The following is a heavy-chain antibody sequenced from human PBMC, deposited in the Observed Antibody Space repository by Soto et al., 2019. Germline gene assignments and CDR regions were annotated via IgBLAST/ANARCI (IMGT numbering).Heavy chain of an antibody. CDR2: IYYSGST. J-gene: IGHJ4*02. CDR3: ARSYHDSSGYDFDY. V-gene: IGHV4-31*02. CDR1: GGSISSGGYC. D-gene: IGHD3-22*01. Sequence: SETLSLTWTVSGGSISSGGYCWSWIRQHPGKGLEWIGYIYYSGSTYYNPSLKSRVTISVDTSKNQFSLKLSSVTAADTAVYYCARSYHDSSGYDFDYWGQGTLVTVSS.